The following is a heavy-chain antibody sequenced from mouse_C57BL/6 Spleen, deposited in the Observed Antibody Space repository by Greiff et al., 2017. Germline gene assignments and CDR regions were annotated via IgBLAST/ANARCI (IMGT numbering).Heavy chain of an antibody. CDR3: ARSHYSYGSSYWYFDV. Sequence: EVQLQESGPVLVKPGASVKMSCKASGYTFTDYYMNWVKQSHGKSLEWIGVINPYNGGTSYNQKFKGKATLTVDKSSSTAYMELNSLTSEDSAVYYWARSHYSYGSSYWYFDVWGTGTTVTVSS. CDR2: INPYNGGT. J-gene: IGHJ1*03. D-gene: IGHD1-1*01. CDR1: GYTFTDYY. V-gene: IGHV1-19*01.